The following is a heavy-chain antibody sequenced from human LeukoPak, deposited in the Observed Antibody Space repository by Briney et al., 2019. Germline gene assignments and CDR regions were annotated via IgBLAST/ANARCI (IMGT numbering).Heavy chain of an antibody. D-gene: IGHD6-19*01. CDR2: IGTYNGNT. CDR3: ARGRLKRVPFTKVAGALDY. Sequence: ASVKVSCKASGYTFMNYGITWVRQAPGQGLEWRGWIGTYNGNTDYAQKFQGRVIMTADTSTTTAHMELRSLKSDDTAVYYCARGRLKRVPFTKVAGALDYWGQGTRVTVSS. CDR1: GYTFMNYG. V-gene: IGHV1-18*01. J-gene: IGHJ4*02.